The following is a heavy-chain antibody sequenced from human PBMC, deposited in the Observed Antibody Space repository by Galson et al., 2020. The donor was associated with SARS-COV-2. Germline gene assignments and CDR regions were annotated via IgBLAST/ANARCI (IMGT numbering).Heavy chain of an antibody. CDR1: GRTFSSHA. Sequence: GGSLRLSCAASGRTFSSHAMHWVRQAPGKGLESVAQIFFDGSDKYYGDSVKGRFTISRGSSKNTVYLQMNNLRADDSGVYYWARDGQTSSGWAFDYWVRGTLVTVSS. D-gene: IGHD6-19*01. V-gene: IGHV3-33*01. CDR3: ARDGQTSSGWAFDY. CDR2: IFFDGSDK. J-gene: IGHJ4*02.